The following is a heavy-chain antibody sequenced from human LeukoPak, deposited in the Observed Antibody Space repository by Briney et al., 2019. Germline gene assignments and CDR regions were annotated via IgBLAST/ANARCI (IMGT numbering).Heavy chain of an antibody. D-gene: IGHD1-26*01. Sequence: GASVKVSCKASGYTFTSYGTSWVRQAPGQGLEWMGWINPNSGGTNYAQKFQGRVTMTRDTSISTAYMELSRLRSDDTAVYYCATPGATNSDYWGQGTLVTVSS. CDR1: GYTFTSYG. CDR2: INPNSGGT. J-gene: IGHJ4*02. V-gene: IGHV1-2*02. CDR3: ATPGATNSDY.